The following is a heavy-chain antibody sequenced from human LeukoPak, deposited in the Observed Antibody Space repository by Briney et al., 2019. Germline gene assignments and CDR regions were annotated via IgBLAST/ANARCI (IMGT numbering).Heavy chain of an antibody. CDR1: GDSVSSNSAA. CDR2: TYYRSKWYN. CDR3: TRCSYGYSDY. Sequence: SQTLSLTCAISGDSVSSNSAAWNWIRQSPSRGLVWLGRTYYRSKWYNDYAVSVKSRITINRDTSKTQISLHLNSVTPEDTAVYYCTRCSYGYSDYWGQGTLVTVSS. D-gene: IGHD3-10*01. J-gene: IGHJ4*01. V-gene: IGHV6-1*01.